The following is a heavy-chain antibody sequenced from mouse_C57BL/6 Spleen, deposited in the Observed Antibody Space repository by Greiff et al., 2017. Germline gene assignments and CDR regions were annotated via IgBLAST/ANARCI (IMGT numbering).Heavy chain of an antibody. CDR2: IYWDADK. V-gene: IGHV8-12*01. J-gene: IGHJ4*01. Sequence: QVTLKESGPGILQSSQTLSLTCSFSGFSLRTSGMGVSWIRQHSGKGLEWLAHIYWDADKRYNPSLKSRLTISKDTSRNQVFLNLTSVDTADTATYYCARRTWTNAMDYWGQGTSVTFSS. CDR1: GFSLRTSGMG. CDR3: ARRTWTNAMDY.